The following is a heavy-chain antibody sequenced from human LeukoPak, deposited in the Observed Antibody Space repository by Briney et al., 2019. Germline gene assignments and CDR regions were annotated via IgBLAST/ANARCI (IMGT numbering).Heavy chain of an antibody. D-gene: IGHD6-13*01. CDR3: ARGAAAAGTWGAFDI. J-gene: IGHJ3*02. Sequence: SETMSLTCTVSGGSISSYFWSWIRQPAGKGLEWIGRIYTSGSTNYNPSLKSRVTMSVDTSKNQFSLKLSSVTAADTAVYYCARGAAAAGTWGAFDIWGQGTMVTVSS. V-gene: IGHV4-4*07. CDR1: GGSISSYF. CDR2: IYTSGST.